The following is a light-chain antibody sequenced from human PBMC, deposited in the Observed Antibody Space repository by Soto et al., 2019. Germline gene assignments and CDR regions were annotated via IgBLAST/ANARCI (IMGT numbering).Light chain of an antibody. V-gene: IGLV2-23*01. CDR2: EGS. CDR1: SSDVGSYNL. Sequence: QSVLTQPRSVSGSPGQSITISCTGSSSDVGSYNLVSWYQHHPGKAPKLMIYEGSKRPSGVSNRFSGSKSGNTASLTISGLQTEDEADYYCCSYAGSSNLVAFGGGTKLTVL. J-gene: IGLJ2*01. CDR3: CSYAGSSNLVA.